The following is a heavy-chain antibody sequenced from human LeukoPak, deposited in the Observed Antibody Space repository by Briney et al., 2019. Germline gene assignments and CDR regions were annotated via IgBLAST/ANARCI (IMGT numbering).Heavy chain of an antibody. CDR1: GFTFSSND. CDR2: IWYDGNNK. J-gene: IGHJ5*02. Sequence: GGSLRLSCAASGFTFSSNDMHWVRQAPGKGLEWVAVIWYDGNNKYYADSVKGRFTICRDNSKNTLFLQMNSLRAEDTAVYYCATDAGHWFDPWGQGTLVTVSS. V-gene: IGHV3-33*01. CDR3: ATDAGHWFDP.